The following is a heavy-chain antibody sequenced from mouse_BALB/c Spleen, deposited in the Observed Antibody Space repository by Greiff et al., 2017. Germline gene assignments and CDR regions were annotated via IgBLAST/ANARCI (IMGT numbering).Heavy chain of an antibody. Sequence: VQLQESGPGLVAPSQSLSITCTVSGFSLTGYGVNWVRQPPGKGLEWLGMIWGDGSTDYNSALKSRLSISKDNSKSQVFLKMNSLQTDDTARYYCARDSPLPQGAMDYWGQGTSVTVSS. CDR3: ARDSPLPQGAMDY. D-gene: IGHD2-10*01. CDR1: GFSLTGYG. CDR2: IWGDGST. V-gene: IGHV2-6-7*01. J-gene: IGHJ4*01.